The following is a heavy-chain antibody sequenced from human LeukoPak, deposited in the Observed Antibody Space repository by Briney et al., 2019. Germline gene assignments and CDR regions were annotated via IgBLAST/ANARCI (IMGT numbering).Heavy chain of an antibody. D-gene: IGHD3-3*01. V-gene: IGHV5-51*01. J-gene: IGHJ6*02. CDR1: GYTFSNHW. Sequence: GESLKISCKGFGYTFSNHWIAWLRQMPGKGLEWMGIMYPGDSDTRYSPSFQGQVTFSVDKSIATAYLEWSSLKASDTALYYCARRGVLDGLDVWGQGTTVTVSS. CDR2: MYPGDSDT. CDR3: ARRGVLDGLDV.